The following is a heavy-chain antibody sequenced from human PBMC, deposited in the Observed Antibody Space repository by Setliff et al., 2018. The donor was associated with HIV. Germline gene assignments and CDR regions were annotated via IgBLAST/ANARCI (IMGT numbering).Heavy chain of an antibody. CDR3: TRYGSGRSAGNNYYYNYMDV. CDR2: IWYDGSNK. Sequence: GGSLRLSCAASGFTFSSYGMHWVRQAPGKVLEWVAVIWYDGSNKYYADSVKGRFTISRDNSKNTRFLQMNSLRPEDTDVYYCTRYGSGRSAGNNYYYNYMDVWGKGTTVTVSS. D-gene: IGHD3-10*01. J-gene: IGHJ6*03. CDR1: GFTFSSYG. V-gene: IGHV3-33*08.